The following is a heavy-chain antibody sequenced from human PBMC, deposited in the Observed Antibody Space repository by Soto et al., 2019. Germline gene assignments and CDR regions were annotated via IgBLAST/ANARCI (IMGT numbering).Heavy chain of an antibody. J-gene: IGHJ6*02. CDR1: GYTFTGYY. Sequence: AASVKVSCKASGYTFTGYYMHWVRQAPGQGLEWMGWINPNSGGTNYAQKFQGRVTMTRDTSISTAYMELSRLRADGTAVYYCARALRLLEWLPNYYYYGMDVWGQGTTGTVS. D-gene: IGHD3-3*01. CDR3: ARALRLLEWLPNYYYYGMDV. CDR2: INPNSGGT. V-gene: IGHV1-2*02.